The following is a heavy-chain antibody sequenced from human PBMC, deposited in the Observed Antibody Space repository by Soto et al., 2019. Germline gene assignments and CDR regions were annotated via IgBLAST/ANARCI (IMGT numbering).Heavy chain of an antibody. V-gene: IGHV3-30-3*01. CDR3: AREKRGYSYGYPGDY. CDR2: ISYDGSNK. J-gene: IGHJ4*02. CDR1: GFTFSSYA. D-gene: IGHD5-18*01. Sequence: QVQLVESGGGVVQTGRSLRLSCAASGFTFSSYAMHWVRQAPGKGLEWVAVISYDGSNKYYADSVKGRFTISRDNSKNTLYLQMNSLRAEDTAVYYCAREKRGYSYGYPGDYWGQGTLVTVSS.